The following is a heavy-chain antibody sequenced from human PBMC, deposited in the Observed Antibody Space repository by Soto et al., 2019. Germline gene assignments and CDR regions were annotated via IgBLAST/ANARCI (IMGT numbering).Heavy chain of an antibody. CDR2: ISSSGSTI. CDR3: ARDLYCSSTSCYGNWFDP. CDR1: GFTFSSYE. J-gene: IGHJ5*02. D-gene: IGHD2-2*01. V-gene: IGHV3-48*03. Sequence: PGGSLRLSCAASGFTFSSYEMNWVRQAPGKGLEWVSYISSSGSTIYYADSVKGRFTISRDNAKNSLYLQMNSLRAEDTAVYYCARDLYCSSTSCYGNWFDPWGQGTLVTVSS.